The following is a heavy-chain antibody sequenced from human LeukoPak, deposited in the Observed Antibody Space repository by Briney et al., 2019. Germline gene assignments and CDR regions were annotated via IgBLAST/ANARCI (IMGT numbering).Heavy chain of an antibody. J-gene: IGHJ3*02. CDR3: ASLDSRVYDAFDI. CDR2: IYYSGST. CDR1: GGSISSGGYY. Sequence: SQTLSLNCTVSGGSISSGGYYWSWIRQHPGKGLEWIGYIYYSGSTYYNPSLKSRVTTSVDTSKNQFSLKLSSVTAADTAVYYCASLDSRVYDAFDIWGQGTMVTVSS. D-gene: IGHD6-13*01. V-gene: IGHV4-31*03.